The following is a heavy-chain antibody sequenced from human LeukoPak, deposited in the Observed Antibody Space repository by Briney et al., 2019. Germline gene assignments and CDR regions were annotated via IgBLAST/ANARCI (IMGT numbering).Heavy chain of an antibody. CDR3: ARPVIGEDFSYGLVV. D-gene: IGHD3-22*01. CDR2: ISYDGSNK. CDR1: GFTFRNFP. Sequence: GSLRLSCAASGFTFRNFPMHWVRQAPGKGLEWVAVISYDGSNKYYADSVKGRFTLSRDNSKNKLYLQMNSLETDDTAMYYCARPVIGEDFSYGLVVWGQGTTVTVS. J-gene: IGHJ6*02. V-gene: IGHV3-30-3*01.